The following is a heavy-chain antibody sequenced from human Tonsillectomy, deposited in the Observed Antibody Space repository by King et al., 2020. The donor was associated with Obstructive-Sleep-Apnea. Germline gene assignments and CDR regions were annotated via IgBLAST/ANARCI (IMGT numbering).Heavy chain of an antibody. D-gene: IGHD5-12*01. CDR2: IHYSGCT. CDR1: GGSIRSVGYS. CDR3: ARDPGCSAYAV. Sequence: QLQESGPGLVKPSQTLSLTCTVSGGSIRSVGYSWTWIRQHPGKGLEWIVYIHYSGCTSYNPSLKSRVSISMDTSKTQFSLKLISVTAADTTVYYCARDPGCSAYAVWGQGTLISVSS. J-gene: IGHJ4*02. V-gene: IGHV4-31*03.